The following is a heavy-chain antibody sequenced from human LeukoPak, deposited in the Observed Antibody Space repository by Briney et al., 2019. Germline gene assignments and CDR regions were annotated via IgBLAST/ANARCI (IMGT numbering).Heavy chain of an antibody. CDR2: ISYDGSNK. CDR3: ARVQDGSSWYEYFQH. CDR1: GFTFSSYG. V-gene: IGHV3-30*03. J-gene: IGHJ1*01. D-gene: IGHD6-13*01. Sequence: GGSLRLSCAASGFTFSSYGMHWVRQAPGKGLEWVAVISYDGSNKYYADSVKGRFTISRDNSKNTLYLQMNSLRAEDTAVYYCARVQDGSSWYEYFQHWGQGTLVTVSS.